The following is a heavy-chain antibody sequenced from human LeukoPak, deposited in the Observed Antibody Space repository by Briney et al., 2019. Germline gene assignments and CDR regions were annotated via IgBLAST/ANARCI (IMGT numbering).Heavy chain of an antibody. J-gene: IGHJ2*01. CDR2: IYSGGST. CDR3: AKDGGYSSGWPWCFDL. V-gene: IGHV3-66*01. D-gene: IGHD6-19*01. CDR1: GFTVSSNY. Sequence: PGGSLRLSCAASGFTVSSNYMSWVRQAPGKGLEWVSVIYSGGSTYYADSVKGRFTISRDNSKNTLYLQMNSLRAEDTAVYYCAKDGGYSSGWPWCFDLWGRGTLVTVSS.